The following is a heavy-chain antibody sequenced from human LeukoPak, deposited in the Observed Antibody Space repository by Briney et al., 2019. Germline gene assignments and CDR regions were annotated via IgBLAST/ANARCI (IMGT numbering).Heavy chain of an antibody. CDR2: IYYSGST. D-gene: IGHD3-10*01. J-gene: IGHJ6*03. V-gene: IGHV4-39*01. CDR1: GGSITSSSYY. CDR3: ARHYSGSGSYYNPYYYYYMDV. Sequence: SETLSLTCSVSGGSITSSSYYWGWIRQPPGKGLEWIGSIYYSGSTYYNPSLKSRVTISVDTSKNQFSLKLSSVTAADTAVYYCARHYSGSGSYYNPYYYYYMDVWGKGTTVTISS.